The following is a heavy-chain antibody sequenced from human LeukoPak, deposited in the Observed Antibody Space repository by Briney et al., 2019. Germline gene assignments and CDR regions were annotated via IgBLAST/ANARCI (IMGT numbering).Heavy chain of an antibody. CDR1: GFTFSSYA. CDR2: ISYDGSNK. V-gene: IGHV3-30*01. CDR3: ARQFGVRLYLFFDY. J-gene: IGHJ4*02. Sequence: GGSLRLSCAASGFTFSSYAMPWVRQAPGKGLEWVAVISYDGSNKYYADSVKGRFTISRDNSKNTLYLQMNSLRAEDTAVYYCARQFGVRLYLFFDYWGQGTLVTVSS. D-gene: IGHD3-10*01.